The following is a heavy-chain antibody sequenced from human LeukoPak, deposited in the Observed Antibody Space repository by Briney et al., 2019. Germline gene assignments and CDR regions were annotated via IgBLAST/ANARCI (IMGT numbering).Heavy chain of an antibody. Sequence: GGSLRLSCAASGFTFRDFSMHWVRQAPGKGLEWVSLITGDGSATHYADSVKGRFTVSRDNAKNSLYLQINSLRADDTAIYYCATEYKGYWGQGTLLTVSS. D-gene: IGHD2-15*01. CDR1: GFTFRDFS. CDR3: ATEYKGY. CDR2: ITGDGSAT. V-gene: IGHV3-43*02. J-gene: IGHJ4*02.